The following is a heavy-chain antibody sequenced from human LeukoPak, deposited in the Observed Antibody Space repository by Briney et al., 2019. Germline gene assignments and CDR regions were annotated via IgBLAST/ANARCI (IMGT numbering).Heavy chain of an antibody. J-gene: IGHJ6*03. D-gene: IGHD6-6*01. CDR3: ARGIAARFHYYYYMDV. V-gene: IGHV1-18*01. CDR1: GYTFTSYG. CDR2: ISAYNGNT. Sequence: ASVTVSFTASGYTFTSYGISWVRQAPGQGLEWMGWISAYNGNTNYAQKLQGRVTMTTDTSTSTAYMELRSLRSDDTAVYYCARGIAARFHYYYYMDVWGKGTTVTVSS.